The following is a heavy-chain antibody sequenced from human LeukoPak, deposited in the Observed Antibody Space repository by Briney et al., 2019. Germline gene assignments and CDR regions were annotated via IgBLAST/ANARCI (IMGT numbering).Heavy chain of an antibody. Sequence: GGSLRLSCAASGFTFSSYSMNWVRQAPGKGLEWVSSISSSSSYIYYADSVKGRFTISRDNAKNSLYLQMNSLRAEGTAVYYCARGGYSSSWFPRTDDYWGQGTLVTVSS. J-gene: IGHJ4*02. CDR1: GFTFSSYS. CDR3: ARGGYSSSWFPRTDDY. D-gene: IGHD6-13*01. CDR2: ISSSSSYI. V-gene: IGHV3-21*01.